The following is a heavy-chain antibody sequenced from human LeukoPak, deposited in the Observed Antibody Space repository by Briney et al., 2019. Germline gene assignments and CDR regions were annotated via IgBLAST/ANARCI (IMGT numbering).Heavy chain of an antibody. J-gene: IGHJ5*02. CDR2: IYTSGST. CDR1: GGSIGNYY. V-gene: IGHV4-4*07. D-gene: IGHD2-15*01. CDR3: ARDAGMVVAASRFRWFDP. Sequence: SETLSLTCTVSGGSIGNYYWSWIRQPAGKGLEWIGRIYTSGSTNYNPSLKSRVTISVDKSKNQFSLKLSSVTAADTAVYYCARDAGMVVAASRFRWFDPWGQGTLVTVSS.